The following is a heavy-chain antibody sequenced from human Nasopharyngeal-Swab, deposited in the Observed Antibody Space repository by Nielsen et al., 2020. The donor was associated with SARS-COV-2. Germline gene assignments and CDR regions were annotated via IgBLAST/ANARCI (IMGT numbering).Heavy chain of an antibody. V-gene: IGHV4-31*03. Sequence: SETLSLTCTVSGGSISSGGNYWSWIRQHPEKGLEWIGYIYYSGSTYYNPSLKSRVTISVDTSKNQFSLKLSSVTAADTAVYYCARVSSSTSFRTPYYFDYWGQGTLVTVSS. CDR2: IYYSGST. J-gene: IGHJ4*02. D-gene: IGHD2-2*01. CDR3: ARVSSSTSFRTPYYFDY. CDR1: GGSISSGGNY.